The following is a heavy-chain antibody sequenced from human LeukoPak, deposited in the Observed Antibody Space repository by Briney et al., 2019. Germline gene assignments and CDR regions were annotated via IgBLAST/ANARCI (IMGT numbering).Heavy chain of an antibody. V-gene: IGHV1-69*13. CDR3: ARDIEGWVVPAALVGFDP. J-gene: IGHJ5*02. Sequence: GASVKVSCKASGGTFSGYAISWVRQAPGQGLEWMGGIIPIFGTANYAQKFQGRVTITADESTSTAYMELSSLRSEDTAVYYCARDIEGWVVPAALVGFDPWGQGTLVTVSS. CDR1: GGTFSGYA. D-gene: IGHD2-2*01. CDR2: IIPIFGTA.